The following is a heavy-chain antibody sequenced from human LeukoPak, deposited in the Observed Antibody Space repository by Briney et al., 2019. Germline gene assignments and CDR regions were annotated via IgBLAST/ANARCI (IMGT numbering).Heavy chain of an antibody. CDR1: GGTFSSYA. CDR3: ARDLSAAAGTA. D-gene: IGHD6-13*01. J-gene: IGHJ4*02. V-gene: IGHV1-69*05. CDR2: IIPIFGTA. Sequence: ASVKVSCKASGGTFSSYAISWVRQAPGQGLEWMGRIIPIFGTANYAQKFQGRVTITTDESTSTAYMELSSLRSEDTAMYYCARDLSAAAGTAWGQGTLVTVSS.